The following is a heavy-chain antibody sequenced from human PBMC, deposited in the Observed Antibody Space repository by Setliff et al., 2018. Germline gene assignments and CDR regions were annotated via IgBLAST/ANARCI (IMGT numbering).Heavy chain of an antibody. CDR2: ISAYNGNT. CDR1: GYTFTSYG. V-gene: IGHV1-18*01. D-gene: IGHD7-27*01. J-gene: IGHJ4*02. Sequence: GASVKVSCKASGYTFTSYGFSWVRQAPGQGLEWMGWISAYNGNTHYAQKLQGRVSMTTDTSTSTAYMELRSLRSDDTAVYYCARVSPRARKLTGDLDYWGQGTLVTVSS. CDR3: ARVSPRARKLTGDLDY.